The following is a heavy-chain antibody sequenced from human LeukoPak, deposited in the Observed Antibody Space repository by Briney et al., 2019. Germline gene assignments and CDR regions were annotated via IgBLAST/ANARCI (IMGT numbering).Heavy chain of an antibody. J-gene: IGHJ3*02. CDR3: ARDISSSTRAFDI. V-gene: IGHV3-48*03. Sequence: PGGSLRLSCAASGFTLSTCGMTWVRQAPGKGLEWVSFISSSNSHTFYADSVKGRFTIFRDTAKNSLYLQMNNLRGEDTAVYYCARDISSSTRAFDIWGQGTMVAVS. CDR1: GFTLSTCG. D-gene: IGHD2-15*01. CDR2: ISSSNSHT.